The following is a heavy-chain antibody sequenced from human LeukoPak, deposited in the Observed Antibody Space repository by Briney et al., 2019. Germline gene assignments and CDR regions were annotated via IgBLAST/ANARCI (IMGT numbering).Heavy chain of an antibody. Sequence: ASVKVSCKASGYTFTGYYMHWVRQAPGQGLEWMGWINPNSGGTNYAQKFQGRVTMTRDTSISTAYMELSRLRSDDTAVYYCARVPLYGYYSPLGAFDIWAKGQWSPSLQ. CDR3: ARVPLYGYYSPLGAFDI. CDR1: GYTFTGYY. CDR2: INPNSGGT. D-gene: IGHD3-22*01. J-gene: IGHJ3*02. V-gene: IGHV1-2*02.